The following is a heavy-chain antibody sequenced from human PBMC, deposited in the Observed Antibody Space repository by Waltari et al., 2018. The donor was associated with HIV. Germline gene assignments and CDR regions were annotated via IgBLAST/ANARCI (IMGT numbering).Heavy chain of an antibody. V-gene: IGHV4-59*01. Sequence: QVQLQESGPGLVKPSETLSLTCTVSGGSISSYYWSWIRQPPGKGLEWIGYIYYSGSTNYNPSRKSRVTIAVDTSKNQFSLKLSSVTAADTAVYYCARGGEGVVVPAAITVEGYHYGMDVWGQGTTVTVSS. D-gene: IGHD2-2*02. CDR1: GGSISSYY. J-gene: IGHJ6*02. CDR2: IYYSGST. CDR3: ARGGEGVVVPAAITVEGYHYGMDV.